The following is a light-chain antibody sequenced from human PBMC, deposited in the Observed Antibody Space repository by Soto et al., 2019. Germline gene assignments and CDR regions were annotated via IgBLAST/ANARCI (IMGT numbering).Light chain of an antibody. Sequence: QSPLSHSAAVSCSTGHAITISCRGTNSDVGDYNYVSWYQQHPGKAPKLIIYEVSNRPSGISDRFSASKSGNTASLTISGLQAEEEADNYCSSYTNGNNRVFGTGTNVTVL. J-gene: IGLJ1*01. CDR1: NSDVGDYNY. CDR2: EVS. V-gene: IGLV2-14*01. CDR3: SSYTNGNNRV.